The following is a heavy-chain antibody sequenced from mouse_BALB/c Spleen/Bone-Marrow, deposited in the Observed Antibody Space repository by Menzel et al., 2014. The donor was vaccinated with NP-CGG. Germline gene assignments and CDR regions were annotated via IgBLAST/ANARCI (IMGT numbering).Heavy chain of an antibody. CDR2: IRLNSNNYAT. J-gene: IGHJ3*01. V-gene: IGHV6-6*02. CDR3: ARCDVFYVY. Sequence: EVKVEESGGGLVQPGGSMKLSCVASGFTFSNYWMNWVRQSPEKGLEWVAEIRLNSNNYATYYAESVKWRFPISRDDANIGVYLQMNNFRAEDTGIYYCARCDVFYVYWGQGTLVTVSA. CDR1: GFTFSNYW. D-gene: IGHD1-1*01.